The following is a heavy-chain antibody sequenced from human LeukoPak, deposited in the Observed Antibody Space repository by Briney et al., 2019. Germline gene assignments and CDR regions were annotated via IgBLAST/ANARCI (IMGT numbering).Heavy chain of an antibody. CDR2: IYYSGST. CDR1: GGSISSYY. Sequence: SETLSLTCTVSGGSISSYYWSWIRQPPGKGLEWIGYIYYSGSTNYNPSLKSRVTISVDTSKNQFSLKLSPVTAADTAVYYCARQYDISTGYYGKANWFDPWGQGTLVTVSS. J-gene: IGHJ5*02. CDR3: ARQYDISTGYYGKANWFDP. V-gene: IGHV4-59*08. D-gene: IGHD3-9*01.